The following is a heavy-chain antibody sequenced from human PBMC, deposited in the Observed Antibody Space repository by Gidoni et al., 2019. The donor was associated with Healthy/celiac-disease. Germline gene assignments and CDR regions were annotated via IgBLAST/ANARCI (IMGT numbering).Heavy chain of an antibody. CDR2: ISGSGGST. V-gene: IGHV3-23*01. D-gene: IGHD4-4*01. CDR1: GFTFSSYA. CDR3: AKVGATVGWFDP. J-gene: IGHJ5*02. Sequence: EVQLLESGGGLVQPGGSLRLSCAASGFTFSSYAMSWVSQAPGKGLEWVSAISGSGGSTYYADSVKGRFTISRDNSKNTLYLQRNSLRAEDTAVYYCAKVGATVGWFDPWGQGTLVTVSS.